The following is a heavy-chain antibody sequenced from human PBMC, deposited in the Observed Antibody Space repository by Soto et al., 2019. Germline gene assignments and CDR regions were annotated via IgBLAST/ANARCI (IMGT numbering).Heavy chain of an antibody. CDR1: GFTFSRNA. Sequence: EVQLLESGGGLIQPRGSLRLSCAASGFTFSRNAMSWVRQAPGKGLEWVSVMSGSGGSTYYADSVTGRFTISRDNSKNTLYLQLNGLRAEDTAVYYCAKGYREYSSCWFDYWGQGTLVTVSS. J-gene: IGHJ4*02. D-gene: IGHD6-13*01. V-gene: IGHV3-23*01. CDR3: AKGYREYSSCWFDY. CDR2: MSGSGGST.